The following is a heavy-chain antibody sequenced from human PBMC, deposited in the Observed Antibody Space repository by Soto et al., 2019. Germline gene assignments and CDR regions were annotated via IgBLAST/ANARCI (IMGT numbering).Heavy chain of an antibody. J-gene: IGHJ5*02. CDR2: IYYSGST. D-gene: IGHD3-22*01. Sequence: KTSETLSLTCTVSGGSISSSSYYWGWIRQPPGKGLEWIGSIYYSGSTYYNPSLKSRVTISVDTSKNQFSLKLSSVTAADTAVYYCARLGDSSGIPFLTNWFDPWGQGTLVTVSS. CDR3: ARLGDSSGIPFLTNWFDP. CDR1: GGSISSSSYY. V-gene: IGHV4-39*01.